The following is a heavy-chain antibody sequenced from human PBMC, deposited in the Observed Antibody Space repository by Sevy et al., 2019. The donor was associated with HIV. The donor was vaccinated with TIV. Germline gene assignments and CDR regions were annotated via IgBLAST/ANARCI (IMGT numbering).Heavy chain of an antibody. CDR2: IKSKTDGGTT. V-gene: IGHV3-15*01. CDR3: TTDSKTRGLSALLDY. CDR1: GFTFSNAW. Sequence: GGSLRLSCAASGFTFSNAWMSWVRQAPGKGLEWVGRIKSKTDGGTTDYAGPVKERFTISRDDSKNTRYLKMNSLKTEDTAIYYCTTDSKTRGLSALLDYWGQGTLVTVSS. J-gene: IGHJ4*02. D-gene: IGHD3-10*01.